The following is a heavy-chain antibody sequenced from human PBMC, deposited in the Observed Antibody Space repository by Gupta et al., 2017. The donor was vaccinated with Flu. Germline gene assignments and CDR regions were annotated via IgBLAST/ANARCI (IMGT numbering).Heavy chain of an antibody. CDR3: AREHDVSAAFDV. CDR1: GFTFSSYS. Sequence: EMLLVESGGGLVKPGGPLRLSCEASGFTFSSYSMNWVRQAPGKGLAWVSSISSRSDYVYYADSVRGRATISRDNAKNSLFLQMSGMRAEDTAVYYCAREHDVSAAFDVWGQGTVVTVSS. D-gene: IGHD2-8*01. J-gene: IGHJ3*01. V-gene: IGHV3-21*06. CDR2: ISSRSDYV.